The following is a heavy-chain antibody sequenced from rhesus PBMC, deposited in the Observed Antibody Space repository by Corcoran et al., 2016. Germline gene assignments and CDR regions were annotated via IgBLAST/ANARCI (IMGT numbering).Heavy chain of an antibody. V-gene: IGHV4-127*01. Sequence: HVQLQESGPGLVKPSETLSLPCAVSGYSISSVYGSHWIRLPQGKGLECIGYIDVSSGRSNYNHSLKRRVTISKDTSKNQFSLKRSSVTAADTAVYYWAIVWCSCSDCYGGIDYWGQGVTVTVSP. J-gene: IGHJ4*01. CDR2: IDVSSGRS. CDR1: GYSISSVYG. D-gene: IGHD2-39*01. CDR3: AIVWCSCSDCYGGIDY.